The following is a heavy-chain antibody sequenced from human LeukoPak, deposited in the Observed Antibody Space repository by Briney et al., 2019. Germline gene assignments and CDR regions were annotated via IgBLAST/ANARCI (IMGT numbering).Heavy chain of an antibody. V-gene: IGHV4-34*01. CDR1: GGSFSGYY. D-gene: IGHD5-18*01. J-gene: IGHJ2*01. CDR2: INHSGST. Sequence: PSETLSLTCAVYGGSFSGYYWSWIRQPPGKGLEWIGEINHSGSTNYNPSLKSRVTISVDTSKNQFSLKLSSVTAADTAVYYCARDEGGYRYGYRPTELYWYFDLWGRGTLVTVSS. CDR3: ARDEGGYRYGYRPTELYWYFDL.